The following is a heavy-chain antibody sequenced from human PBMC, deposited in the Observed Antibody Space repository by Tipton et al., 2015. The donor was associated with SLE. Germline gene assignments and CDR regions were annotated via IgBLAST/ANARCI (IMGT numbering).Heavy chain of an antibody. CDR2: IYYSGST. CDR3: ATNYDFWSGYYFDY. J-gene: IGHJ4*02. Sequence: PGLVKPSETLSLTCTVSGGSISSSSYYWGWIRQPPGKGLEWIGSIYYSGSTYYNPSLKSRVTISVDTSKNQFSLKVSSVTAADTAVYYCATNYDFWSGYYFDYWGQGTLVTVSS. CDR1: GGSISSSSYY. D-gene: IGHD3-3*01. V-gene: IGHV4-39*01.